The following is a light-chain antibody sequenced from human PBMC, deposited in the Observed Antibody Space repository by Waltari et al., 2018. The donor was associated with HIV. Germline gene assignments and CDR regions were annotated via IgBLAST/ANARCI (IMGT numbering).Light chain of an antibody. J-gene: IGLJ2*01. V-gene: IGLV2-14*03. CDR2: NVS. CDR1: SGAVGGYNF. CDR3: SSYTSSGPRYVL. Sequence: SALTQPASVSGSPGQSLTISCSGTSGAVGGYNFVPWYQKHPGKAPKLIIYNVSSRPSGVSIRFSGSRSANTASLTISGLQVEDEADYFCSSYTSSGPRYVLFGGGTRLTVL.